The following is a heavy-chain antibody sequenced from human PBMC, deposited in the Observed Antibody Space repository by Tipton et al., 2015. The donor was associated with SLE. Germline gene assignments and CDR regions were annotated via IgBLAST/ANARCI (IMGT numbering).Heavy chain of an antibody. V-gene: IGHV4-39*07. D-gene: IGHD1-14*01. CDR2: IYHSGST. Sequence: TLSLTCTVSGGSISSSSYYWGWIRQPPGKGLEWIGSIYHSGSTYYNPSLKSRVTISVDTSKNQFSLKLSSVTAADTAAYYCARVGSPVSLFDYWGQGTLVTVSS. CDR3: ARVGSPVSLFDY. CDR1: GGSISSSSYY. J-gene: IGHJ4*02.